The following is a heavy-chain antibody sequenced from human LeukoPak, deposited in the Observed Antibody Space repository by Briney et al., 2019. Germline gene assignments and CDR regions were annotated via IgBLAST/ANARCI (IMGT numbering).Heavy chain of an antibody. V-gene: IGHV3-23*01. D-gene: IGHD2/OR15-2a*01. CDR2: ISGSGGST. Sequence: TGGSLRLSCAASGFTFSSYAMSWVRQAPGKGLEWVSAISGSGGSTYYADSVKGRFTISRGNSKNTLYLQMNSLRAEDTAVYYCAKGNRGYYYYGMDVWGQGTTVTVSS. J-gene: IGHJ6*02. CDR1: GFTFSSYA. CDR3: AKGNRGYYYYGMDV.